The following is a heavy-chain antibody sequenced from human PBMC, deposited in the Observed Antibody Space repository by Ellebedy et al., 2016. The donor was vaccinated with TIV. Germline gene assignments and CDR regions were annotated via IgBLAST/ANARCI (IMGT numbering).Heavy chain of an antibody. CDR2: MNPESGGT. CDR3: VRGGSLYGMDV. Sequence: ASVKVSXXTSGYIFTSYDIQWVRQATGQGLEWVGWMNPESGGTGYARRFQGRVSMTRDKSTTTAYLDLTSLTSEDTAVYFCVRGGSLYGMDVWGQGTQVTVSS. J-gene: IGHJ6*02. CDR1: GYIFTSYD. V-gene: IGHV1-8*01.